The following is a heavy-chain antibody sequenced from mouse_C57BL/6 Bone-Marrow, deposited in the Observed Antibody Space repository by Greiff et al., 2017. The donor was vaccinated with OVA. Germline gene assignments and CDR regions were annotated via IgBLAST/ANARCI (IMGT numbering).Heavy chain of an antibody. J-gene: IGHJ4*01. CDR2: ISDGGSYT. Sequence: EVQGVESGGGLVKPGGSLKLSCAASGFTFSSYAMSWVRQTPEKRLEWVATISDGGSYTYYPDNVKGRFTISRDNAKNNLYLQMSHLKSEDTAMYYCAREGYGSSYYYYAMDYWGQGTSVTVSS. CDR1: GFTFSSYA. V-gene: IGHV5-4*01. CDR3: AREGYGSSYYYYAMDY. D-gene: IGHD1-1*01.